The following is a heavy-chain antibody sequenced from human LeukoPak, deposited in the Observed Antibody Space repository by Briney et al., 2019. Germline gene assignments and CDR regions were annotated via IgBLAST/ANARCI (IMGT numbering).Heavy chain of an antibody. CDR2: IKEDGSEK. CDR1: GFSISNYW. CDR3: ARGEYYYDGGY. V-gene: IGHV3-7*04. D-gene: IGHD3-22*01. J-gene: IGHJ4*02. Sequence: GGSLRLSCAVSGFSISNYWMSWVRQAPGKGLEWVANIKEDGSEKYFVDSVKGRFTISRDNAKNSLYLQMESLRAEDTAVYYCARGEYYYDGGYWGQGTLVTVSS.